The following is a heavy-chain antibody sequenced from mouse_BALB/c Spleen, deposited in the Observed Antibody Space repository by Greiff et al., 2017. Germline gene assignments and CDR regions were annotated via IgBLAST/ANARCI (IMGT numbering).Heavy chain of an antibody. CDR1: GYTFTSYW. V-gene: IGHV1-7*01. CDR2: INPSTGYT. CDR3: ARWGGLRPRFAY. Sequence: VQLQQSGAELAKPGASVKMSCKASGYTFTSYWMHWVKQRPGQGLEWIGYINPSTGYTEYNQKFKDKATLTADKSSSTAYMQLSSLTSEDSAVYYCARWGGLRPRFAYWGQGTLVTVSA. J-gene: IGHJ3*01.